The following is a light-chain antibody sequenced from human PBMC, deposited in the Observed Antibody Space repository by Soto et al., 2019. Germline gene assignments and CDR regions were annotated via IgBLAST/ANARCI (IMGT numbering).Light chain of an antibody. J-gene: IGLJ2*01. V-gene: IGLV1-40*01. Sequence: QSVLTQPPSVSGAPGQRVTISCTGSSSNIGAGYAVHWYQQLPGTAPKRLIYGNNNRPSGVTDRFSGSKSGTSASLAITGLQAEDEADYYCQSYDSSLSNVVFGGGTKLPVL. CDR2: GNN. CDR1: SSNIGAGYA. CDR3: QSYDSSLSNVV.